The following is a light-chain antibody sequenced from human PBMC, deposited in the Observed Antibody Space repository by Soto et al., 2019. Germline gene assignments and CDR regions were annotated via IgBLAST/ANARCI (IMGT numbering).Light chain of an antibody. J-gene: IGKJ5*01. CDR3: QQYGSSPIT. CDR1: QTVRSIY. Sequence: EFVLTQSPGTLSLSLGERVTLSCRASQTVRSIYVAWYQQKVGQAPRLLIYGVSSRVTGIPDRFSGSGSGTDFTLTIRRLETEDFAVYYCQQYGSSPITFGQGTRLEIK. CDR2: GVS. V-gene: IGKV3-20*01.